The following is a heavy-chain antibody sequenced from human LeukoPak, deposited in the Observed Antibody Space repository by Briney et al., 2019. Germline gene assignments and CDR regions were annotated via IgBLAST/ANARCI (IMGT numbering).Heavy chain of an antibody. CDR2: IKQDGSEK. V-gene: IGHV3-7*01. J-gene: IGHJ6*03. CDR3: ARSPAGANYYLDV. D-gene: IGHD1-14*01. CDR1: GFTFSSYW. Sequence: SGGSLRLSCAASGFTFSSYWMSWVRQAPGKGLEWVANIKQDGSEKYYVDSVKGRFTISRDNAKNSLYLQMNSLRAEDTAVYYCARSPAGANYYLDVWGKGTTATISS.